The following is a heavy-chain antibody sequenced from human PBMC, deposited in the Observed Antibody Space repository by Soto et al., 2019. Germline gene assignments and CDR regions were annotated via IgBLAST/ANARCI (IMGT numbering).Heavy chain of an antibody. V-gene: IGHV3-7*03. J-gene: IGHJ6*02. CDR3: TRGTDLRFCTGYSCPGIDV. CDR2: IGQDGYEK. D-gene: IGHD2-8*02. Sequence: QAPGEGLEWVANIGQDGYEKHYLDSVRGRFTISRDNARNSLYLYVNSLRADDSAVYYCTRGTDLRFCTGYSCPGIDVWGPGTTVTVSS.